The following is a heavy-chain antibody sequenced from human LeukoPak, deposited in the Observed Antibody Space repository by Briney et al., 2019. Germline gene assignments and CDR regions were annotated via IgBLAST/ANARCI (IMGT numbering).Heavy chain of an antibody. CDR2: INTHNGDT. D-gene: IGHD5-12*01. J-gene: IGHJ4*02. CDR1: GYTFASFG. CDR3: ATAIHNSGYDFDY. Sequence: PKASVKVSCKASGYTFASFGITWVRQAPGQGLEWMGWINTHNGDTNYAQKLQGRVTMTGDTSTDTAYMELSSLRSEDTAVYYCATAIHNSGYDFDYWGQGTLVTVSS. V-gene: IGHV1-18*01.